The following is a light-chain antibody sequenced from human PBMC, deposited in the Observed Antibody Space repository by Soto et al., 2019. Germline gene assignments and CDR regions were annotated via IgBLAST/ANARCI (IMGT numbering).Light chain of an antibody. CDR3: QQYYSSPLT. J-gene: IGKJ4*01. CDR2: WAS. CDR1: QSVLYSSNHKNY. Sequence: DIVLTQSPAFLAVSLGERATINCKSSQSVLYSSNHKNYLAWYQQKPRQPPNLLIYWASTLESGVPDRFSGSGSGTDFTLTISSLQAEDVAAYYCQQYYSSPLTFGGGTKVEIK. V-gene: IGKV4-1*01.